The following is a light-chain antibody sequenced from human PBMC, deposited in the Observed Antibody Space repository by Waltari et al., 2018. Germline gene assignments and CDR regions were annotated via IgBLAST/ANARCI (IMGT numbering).Light chain of an antibody. CDR1: DSVLYRGNNYNY. CDR3: HQSLFTPPT. V-gene: IGKV4-1*01. Sequence: IVMTQSADSLTLSLGERSTINCKSGDSVLYRGNNYNYVTRYQKRAVQPPNLLFYWASTREPGVPARVRASGSGTDFTRSISCLQAADVAVYYCHQSLFTPPTFGGGTKVEI. J-gene: IGKJ4*01. CDR2: WAS.